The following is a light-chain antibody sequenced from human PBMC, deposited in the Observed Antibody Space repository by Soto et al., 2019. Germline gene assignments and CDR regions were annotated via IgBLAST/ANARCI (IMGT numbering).Light chain of an antibody. CDR3: QQYNNWPPDRT. Sequence: EIVMTQSPATLSVSPGERATLSCRASQSVNSNLAWYQQKPGQAPRLLIYGASTRATGIPARFSGSGSGTGFTLTISSLQSEDFAIYFCQQYNNWPPDRTFGQGTKVEIK. CDR2: GAS. V-gene: IGKV3-15*01. J-gene: IGKJ1*01. CDR1: QSVNSN.